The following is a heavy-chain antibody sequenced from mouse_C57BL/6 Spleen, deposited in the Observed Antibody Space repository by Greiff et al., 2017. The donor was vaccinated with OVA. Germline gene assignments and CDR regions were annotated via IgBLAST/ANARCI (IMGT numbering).Heavy chain of an antibody. CDR3: ARCGYYEAYYFDY. D-gene: IGHD2-3*01. Sequence: QVQLQQSGAELARPGASVKLSCKASGYTFTSSGISWVKQRTGQGLEWIGEIYPRSGNTYYNEKFKGKATLTADKSSSTAYMELRSLTSEDSAVYFCARCGYYEAYYFDYWGQGTTLTVSS. J-gene: IGHJ2*01. CDR1: GYTFTSSG. CDR2: IYPRSGNT. V-gene: IGHV1-81*01.